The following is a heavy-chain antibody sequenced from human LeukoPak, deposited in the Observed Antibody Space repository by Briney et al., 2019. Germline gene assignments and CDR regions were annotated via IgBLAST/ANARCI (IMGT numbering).Heavy chain of an antibody. D-gene: IGHD5-12*01. CDR3: ARSYSGYDSSDLDY. V-gene: IGHV1-2*04. CDR2: INPNSGGT. CDR1: GYTFTGYY. J-gene: IGHJ4*02. Sequence: ASVKVCCKASGYTFTGYYMHWGRQAPGQGLEWMGWINPNSGGTNYAQKFQGWVTMTRDTSISTAYMELSRLRSDDTAVYYCARSYSGYDSSDLDYWGQGTLVTVSS.